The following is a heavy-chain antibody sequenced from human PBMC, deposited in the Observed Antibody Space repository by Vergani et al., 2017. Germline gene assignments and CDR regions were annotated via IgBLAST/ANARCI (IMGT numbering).Heavy chain of an antibody. CDR1: GGPFSSYA. V-gene: IGHV1-69*01. D-gene: IGHD2-2*02. CDR2: IIPIFGTA. Sequence: QVQLVQSGAEVKKPGSSVKVSCKASGGPFSSYAISWVRQAPGQGLEWMGGIIPIFGTANYAQKFQGRVTIAADESTSTAYMELSSLRSEDTAVYSCARDGDCSSASCYIGDWGQGTLVTVSS. CDR3: ARDGDCSSASCYIGD. J-gene: IGHJ4*02.